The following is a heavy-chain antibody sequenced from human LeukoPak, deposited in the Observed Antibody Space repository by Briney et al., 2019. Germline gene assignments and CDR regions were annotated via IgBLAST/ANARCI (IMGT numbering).Heavy chain of an antibody. CDR3: ARGLYGSGSYTFDY. D-gene: IGHD3-10*01. J-gene: IGHJ4*02. Sequence: GGSLRLSCAASGFTFSSYSMNWVRQAPGKGLEWVSSIDFTSRYIYNADSVKGRFTISRDNAKNSLYLQMNSLRAEDTAVYYCARGLYGSGSYTFDYWGQGTLVTVSS. CDR2: IDFTSRYI. V-gene: IGHV3-21*01. CDR1: GFTFSSYS.